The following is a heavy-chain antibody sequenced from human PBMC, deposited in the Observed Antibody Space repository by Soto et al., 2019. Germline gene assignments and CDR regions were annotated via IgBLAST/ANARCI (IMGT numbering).Heavy chain of an antibody. CDR1: GGSFSSYA. CDR3: AKTNSFGRYYFDY. J-gene: IGHJ4*02. V-gene: IGHV1-69*13. CDR2: IIPIFGTA. Sequence: SVKLSCKACGGSFSSYAISWVRQAPGQGLEWMGGIIPIFGTANYAQKFQGRVTITADESTSTAYMELSSLRSEDTAVYYCAKTNSFGRYYFDYWGQGTLVTVSS. D-gene: IGHD7-27*01.